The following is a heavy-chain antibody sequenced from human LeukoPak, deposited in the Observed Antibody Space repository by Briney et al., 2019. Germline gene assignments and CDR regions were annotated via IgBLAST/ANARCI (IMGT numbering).Heavy chain of an antibody. Sequence: ASVKVSCKGSGYTFTSYGISWVRQTPGQGLEWMGWISAYNGNTNYAQKLQGRVTMTTDTSTSTAYMELRSLRSDDTAVYYCARALAVAGVLYYFDYWGQGTLVTVSS. CDR2: ISAYNGNT. J-gene: IGHJ4*02. D-gene: IGHD6-19*01. CDR3: ARALAVAGVLYYFDY. V-gene: IGHV1-18*01. CDR1: GYTFTSYG.